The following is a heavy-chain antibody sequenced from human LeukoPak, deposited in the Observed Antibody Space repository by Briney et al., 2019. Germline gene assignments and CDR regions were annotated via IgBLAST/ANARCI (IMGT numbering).Heavy chain of an antibody. CDR1: GGSISSSSYY. CDR3: ARENPLYDYVWGSYRSSFDY. Sequence: ASETLSLTCTVSGGSISSSSYYWGWIRQPPGKGLEWIGSIYYSGSTYYNPSLKSRVTMSVDTSKNQFSLKLSSVTAADTAVYYCARENPLYDYVWGSYRSSFDYWGQGTLVTVSS. V-gene: IGHV4-39*07. CDR2: IYYSGST. D-gene: IGHD3-16*02. J-gene: IGHJ4*02.